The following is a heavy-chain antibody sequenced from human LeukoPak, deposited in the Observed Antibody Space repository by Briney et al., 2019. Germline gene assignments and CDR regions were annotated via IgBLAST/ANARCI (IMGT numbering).Heavy chain of an antibody. D-gene: IGHD6-19*01. J-gene: IGHJ4*02. Sequence: PGGSLRLSCAASGFTFSSFEMNWVRQTPGKGLEWVSYISSSGTTIKYADSVKGRFTISRNNAKNSLYLQMNSLRAEDTAVYYCAKGKDSVAGATNDYWGQGTLVTVSS. V-gene: IGHV3-48*03. CDR3: AKGKDSVAGATNDY. CDR2: ISSSGTTI. CDR1: GFTFSSFE.